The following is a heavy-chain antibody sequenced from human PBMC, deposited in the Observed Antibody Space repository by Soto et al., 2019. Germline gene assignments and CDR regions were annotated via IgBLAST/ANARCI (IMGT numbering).Heavy chain of an antibody. J-gene: IGHJ6*02. CDR3: ARGIDYYDSSGYYLGPPDYYYYYGMDV. CDR1: GYTFTSYG. Sequence: QVQLVQSGAEVKKPGASVKVSCKASGYTFTSYGISWVRQAPGQGLEWMGWISAYNGNTNYAQKLQGRVTMTTDTSTSTAYMELRSLRSDDTAVYYCARGIDYYDSSGYYLGPPDYYYYYGMDVWGQGTTVTVSS. D-gene: IGHD3-22*01. V-gene: IGHV1-18*01. CDR2: ISAYNGNT.